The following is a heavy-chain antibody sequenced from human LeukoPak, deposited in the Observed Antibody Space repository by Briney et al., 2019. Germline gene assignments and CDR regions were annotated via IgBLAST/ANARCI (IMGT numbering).Heavy chain of an antibody. V-gene: IGHV3-21*01. CDR3: ARVLHASGYSFPFDI. Sequence: GGSLRLSCAASGFTFSSYSMNWVRQAPGKGLEWVSSISSSSSYIYYADSVKGRFTISRDNAKNSLYLQMNSLRAEDTAVYYCARVLHASGYSFPFDIWGQGTMVTVSS. CDR2: ISSSSSYI. J-gene: IGHJ3*02. CDR1: GFTFSSYS. D-gene: IGHD5-18*01.